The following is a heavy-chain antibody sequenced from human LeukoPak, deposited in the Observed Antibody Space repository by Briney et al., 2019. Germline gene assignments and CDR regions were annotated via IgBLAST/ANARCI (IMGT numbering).Heavy chain of an antibody. CDR1: GFTVSSNY. D-gene: IGHD3-10*02. Sequence: PGGSLRLSCAASGFTVSSNYMSWVRQAPGKGLEWVSVIYSGGSTYYADSVKGRFTISRDNSKNTLYLQMNSLRAEDTAVYYCARVPFTTLDAFDIWGQGTMVTVSS. CDR3: ARVPFTTLDAFDI. CDR2: IYSGGST. V-gene: IGHV3-66*01. J-gene: IGHJ3*02.